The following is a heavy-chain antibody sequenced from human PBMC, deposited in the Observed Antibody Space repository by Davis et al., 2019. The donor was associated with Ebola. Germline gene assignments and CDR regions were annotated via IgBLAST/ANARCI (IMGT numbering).Heavy chain of an antibody. J-gene: IGHJ4*02. CDR1: GFTFSSYW. CDR2: INSDGSGV. D-gene: IGHD3-22*01. V-gene: IGHV3-74*01. CDR3: ARAYYYDISGRIDC. Sequence: PGGSLRLSCAASGFTFSSYWMHWVRQAPGKGLVWVSRINSDGSGVSYADSVKGRFTISRDNAKNTVYLQMNSLRAEDTAVYYCARAYYYDISGRIDCWGQGTLVTVSS.